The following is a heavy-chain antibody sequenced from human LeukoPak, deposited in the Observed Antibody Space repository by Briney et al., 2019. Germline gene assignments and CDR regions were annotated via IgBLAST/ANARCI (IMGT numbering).Heavy chain of an antibody. CDR3: ARGRTYYYDTSDYVPYYFDY. CDR1: DVSFSAYY. D-gene: IGHD3-22*01. Sequence: SETLSLTCAVYDVSFSAYYWSWLRQRPGKGLEWIGESNHSGNTNYNPSLKSRVTISGDTSKNQFSLKLTSATAADTAVYYCARGRTYYYDTSDYVPYYFDYWGQGTLATVSS. V-gene: IGHV4-34*01. J-gene: IGHJ4*02. CDR2: SNHSGNT.